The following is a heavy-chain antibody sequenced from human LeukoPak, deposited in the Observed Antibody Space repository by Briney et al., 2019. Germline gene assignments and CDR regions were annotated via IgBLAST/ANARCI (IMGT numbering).Heavy chain of an antibody. Sequence: PGRSLRLSCAASGFTFSSYGMHWVRQAPGKGLEWVALISYDGSDKDYADSVKGRFTISRDNSKNTLYLQMNSLRAEDTAVYYCAKIYGSGSLWYYFDYWGRGTLVTVSS. V-gene: IGHV3-30*18. J-gene: IGHJ4*02. CDR3: AKIYGSGSLWYYFDY. CDR1: GFTFSSYG. D-gene: IGHD3-10*01. CDR2: ISYDGSDK.